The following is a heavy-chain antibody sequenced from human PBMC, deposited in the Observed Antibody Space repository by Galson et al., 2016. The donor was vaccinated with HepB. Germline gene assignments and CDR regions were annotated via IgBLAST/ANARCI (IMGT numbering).Heavy chain of an antibody. V-gene: IGHV3-23*01. CDR3: AKDHRGRWLTDYYYYYGLDV. J-gene: IGHJ6*02. Sequence: SLRLSCAASGFTFSSNGMSWVRQAPGKGLEWVSCISGSGTLTYYADSVKGRFTISRDNAKNSLHLQMNSLRAEDTAVYYCAKDHRGRWLTDYYYYYGLDVWGQGTTVTVSS. CDR2: ISGSGTLT. D-gene: IGHD6-19*01. CDR1: GFTFSSNG.